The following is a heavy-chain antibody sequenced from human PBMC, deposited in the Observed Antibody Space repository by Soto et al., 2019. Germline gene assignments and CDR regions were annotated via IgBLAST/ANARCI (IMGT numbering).Heavy chain of an antibody. D-gene: IGHD2-15*01. CDR2: LSAYNGNT. CDR1: GYTFTSYG. Sequence: QVQLVQSGAEVKKPGASVKVSCKASGYTFTSYGISWVRQAPGQGLEWMGWLSAYNGNTNYAQKLQGRVTMTTDTSTSTAYMELRSLRSDDTAVYYCARVQWVVVRYGGPNWFDPWGQGTLVTVSS. J-gene: IGHJ5*02. V-gene: IGHV1-18*04. CDR3: ARVQWVVVRYGGPNWFDP.